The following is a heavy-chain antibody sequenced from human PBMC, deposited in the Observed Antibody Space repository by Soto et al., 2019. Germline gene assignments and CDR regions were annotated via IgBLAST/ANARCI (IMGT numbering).Heavy chain of an antibody. J-gene: IGHJ4*02. V-gene: IGHV1-58*01. CDR1: GSTFTSSA. CDR3: AADATAWQQMVPSDY. Sequence: SVKVSCKASGSTFTSSAFQWVRQARGQRLEWIGWIAVGSGYTNYAQRFQDRVTLTRDMSTATTYMELSRLTSEDTAIYYCAADATAWQQMVPSDYWGQGTLVTVSS. CDR2: IAVGSGYT. D-gene: IGHD2-8*01.